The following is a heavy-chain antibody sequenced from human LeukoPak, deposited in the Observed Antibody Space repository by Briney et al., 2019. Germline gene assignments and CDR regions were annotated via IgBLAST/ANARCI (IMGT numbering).Heavy chain of an antibody. D-gene: IGHD1-26*01. V-gene: IGHV3-23*01. CDR2: ISGSGGST. CDR1: GFTFSTYA. CDR3: AKDLQWGDYYYGMDV. J-gene: IGHJ6*02. Sequence: QPGGSLRLSCAVSGFTFSTYAMSWVRQAPGKGLEWVSAISGSGGSTYHADSVKGRFTISRDNSKNTLYLQMNSLRAEDTAVYYCAKDLQWGDYYYGMDVWGQGTTVTVSS.